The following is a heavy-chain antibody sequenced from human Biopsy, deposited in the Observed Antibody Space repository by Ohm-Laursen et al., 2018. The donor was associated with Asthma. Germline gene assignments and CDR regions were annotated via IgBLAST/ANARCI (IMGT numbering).Heavy chain of an antibody. Sequence: SVKVSCKASGGTLNNYAISWVRQAPGQGLEWMGGIIPIFGTPSYAQNFQSRLTITADDSTSTVYMELSSLRSEDTAMYYCARSYCGGDCFSPFDYWGQGTLVTVSS. CDR1: GGTLNNYA. J-gene: IGHJ4*02. CDR2: IIPIFGTP. V-gene: IGHV1-69*13. CDR3: ARSYCGGDCFSPFDY. D-gene: IGHD2-21*01.